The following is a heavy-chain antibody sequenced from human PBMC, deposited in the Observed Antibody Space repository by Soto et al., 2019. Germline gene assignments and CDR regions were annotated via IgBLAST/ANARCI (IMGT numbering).Heavy chain of an antibody. Sequence: PGGSLRLSCAASGFTFNSYAMSWVRQAPGKGLEWVSVIYSGGSTYYADSVKGRFTISRDNSKNTLYLQMNSLRAEDTAVYYCARDPGYHFDYWGQGTLVTVSS. CDR3: ARDPGYHFDY. V-gene: IGHV3-66*01. D-gene: IGHD2-2*03. CDR1: GFTFNSYA. J-gene: IGHJ4*02. CDR2: IYSGGST.